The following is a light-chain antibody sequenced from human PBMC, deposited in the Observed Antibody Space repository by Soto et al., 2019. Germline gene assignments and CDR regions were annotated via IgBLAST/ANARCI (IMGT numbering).Light chain of an antibody. Sequence: EIELTQSPGTLSLSPGERAALSCRASQSVSSSYLAWYQQKRSQAPRLLIYGASSRATGVPERFSGSGSGTDFTLTISRLEPEDFAVYYCQQYGDLITFGQGTRLQIK. CDR3: QQYGDLIT. CDR2: GAS. J-gene: IGKJ5*01. V-gene: IGKV3-20*01. CDR1: QSVSSSY.